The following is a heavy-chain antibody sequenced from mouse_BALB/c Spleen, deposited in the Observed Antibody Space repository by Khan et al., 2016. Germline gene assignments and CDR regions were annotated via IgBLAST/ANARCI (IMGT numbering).Heavy chain of an antibody. D-gene: IGHD1-1*01. V-gene: IGHV14-4*02. Sequence: VQLQQPGAELVRSGASVKLSCTASVFNIKDYYMHWVKQRPEQGLEWIGWIDPENGDTEYAPKFQGKATMTADKSSNAAYLQFSSLTSEDSAVYYCNAIYYGSDVYFDYWGQGTTLTVSS. CDR3: NAIYYGSDVYFDY. CDR1: VFNIKDYY. CDR2: IDPENGDT. J-gene: IGHJ2*01.